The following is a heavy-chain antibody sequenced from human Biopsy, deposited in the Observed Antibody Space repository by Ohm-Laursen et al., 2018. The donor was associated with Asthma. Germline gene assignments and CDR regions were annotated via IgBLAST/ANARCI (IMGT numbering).Heavy chain of an antibody. CDR2: IYSGGGT. Sequence: SLRLSCAASGFAVSRDHMFWVRQPPGKGLEWVSVIYSGGGTYYADSVQGRVTISRDNSKNTLSLQMNSLRAEDTAVYYCARGDSSNWSHYYFDYWGQGTLVTVSS. J-gene: IGHJ4*02. CDR3: ARGDSSNWSHYYFDY. D-gene: IGHD3-22*01. CDR1: GFAVSRDH. V-gene: IGHV3-53*01.